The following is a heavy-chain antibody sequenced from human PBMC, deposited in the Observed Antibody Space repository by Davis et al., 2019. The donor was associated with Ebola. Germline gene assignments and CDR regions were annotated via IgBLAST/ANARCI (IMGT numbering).Heavy chain of an antibody. J-gene: IGHJ6*02. CDR3: ASQREGVGDLFYYYGFDV. V-gene: IGHV3-9*01. CDR1: GFTFDDHA. D-gene: IGHD3-10*01. CDR2: ISWNSGSI. Sequence: PGGSLRLSCAGSGFTFDDHAIHWVRQAPGKGLEWVSGISWNSGSIGYADSVKGRFTMSRDNAKNSLYLQMDSLRADDTALYSCASQREGVGDLFYYYGFDVWGQGTTVTVSS.